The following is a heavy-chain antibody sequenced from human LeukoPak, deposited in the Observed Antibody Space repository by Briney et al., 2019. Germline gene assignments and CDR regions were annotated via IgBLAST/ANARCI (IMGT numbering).Heavy chain of an antibody. CDR3: ARDHTVTAGWFDP. Sequence: PGGSLRLSCAASGFTFSSYAMHWVRQAPGKGLEWVAVISYDGSNKYYADSVKGRFTISRDNAKNSLYLQMNSLRAEDTAVYYCARDHTVTAGWFDPWGQGTLVTVSS. CDR2: ISYDGSNK. J-gene: IGHJ5*02. D-gene: IGHD4-17*01. CDR1: GFTFSSYA. V-gene: IGHV3-30-3*01.